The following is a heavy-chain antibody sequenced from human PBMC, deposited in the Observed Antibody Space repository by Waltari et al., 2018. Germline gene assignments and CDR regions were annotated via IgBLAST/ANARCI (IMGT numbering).Heavy chain of an antibody. Sequence: QVQLQESGPGLVKPSETLSLTCTVSGGSISSYYWSWIRQPPGKGLEWIGYIYYRGSTNYNPPLKSRVTISVDTSKNQFSLKLSSVTAADTAVYYCARGGIVGATAYYYGMDVWGQGTTVTVSS. CDR1: GGSISSYY. CDR2: IYYRGST. V-gene: IGHV4-59*01. J-gene: IGHJ6*02. CDR3: ARGGIVGATAYYYGMDV. D-gene: IGHD1-26*01.